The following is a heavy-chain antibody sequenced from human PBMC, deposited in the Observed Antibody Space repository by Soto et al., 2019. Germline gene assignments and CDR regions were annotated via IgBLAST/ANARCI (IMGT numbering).Heavy chain of an antibody. CDR1: GGSVSGCY. Sequence: PSETLSLTCAVYGGSVSGCYWRWIRQPPGKGLEWIGEINHSGSTNYNPSLKSRVTISVDTSKNQFSLKLSSVTAADTAVYYCARSTIVVVPAANYYYYYGMDVWGQGTTVS. D-gene: IGHD2-2*01. CDR3: ARSTIVVVPAANYYYYYGMDV. J-gene: IGHJ6*02. V-gene: IGHV4-34*01. CDR2: INHSGST.